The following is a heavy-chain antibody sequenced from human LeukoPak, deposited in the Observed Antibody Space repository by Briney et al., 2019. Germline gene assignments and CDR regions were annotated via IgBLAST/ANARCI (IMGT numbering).Heavy chain of an antibody. Sequence: GGSLRLSCAASGFTFRSYAMHWVRQAPGKGLEWVAVISYDGSNKYYADSMKGRFTISRDNSKNTLDLQMNSLRAEDTAVYYCARPLGYCSSTSCYEWGYWGQGTLVTVSS. CDR2: ISYDGSNK. J-gene: IGHJ4*02. CDR1: GFTFRSYA. D-gene: IGHD2-2*01. V-gene: IGHV3-30-3*01. CDR3: ARPLGYCSSTSCYEWGY.